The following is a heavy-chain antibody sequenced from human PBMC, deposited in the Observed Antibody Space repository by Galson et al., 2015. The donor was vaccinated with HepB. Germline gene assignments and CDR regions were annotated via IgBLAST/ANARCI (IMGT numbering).Heavy chain of an antibody. CDR3: TRLTETTSISVAFDM. CDR2: IRSKANTYAT. V-gene: IGHV3-73*01. Sequence: SLRLSCAASGFTFSGSAIHWVRQTSGKGLEWVGRIRSKANTYATAYAASVKDRFTISRDDSKNTAYLQMNSLKTEDTAVYYCTRLTETTSISVAFDMWGQGTMVTVSS. D-gene: IGHD1-20*01. J-gene: IGHJ3*02. CDR1: GFTFSGSA.